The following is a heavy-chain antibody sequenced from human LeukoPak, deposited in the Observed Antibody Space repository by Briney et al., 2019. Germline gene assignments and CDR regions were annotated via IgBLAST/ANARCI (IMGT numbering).Heavy chain of an antibody. Sequence: GESLKISCKGSGCSFTSYWIGWVRQMPGKGLEWMGIIYPGDSDTRYSPSFQGQVTISADKSISTAYLQWSSLKASDTAMYYCARHRDCSGGSCENFDYWGQGTLVTVSS. CDR2: IYPGDSDT. J-gene: IGHJ4*02. V-gene: IGHV5-51*01. CDR1: GCSFTSYW. CDR3: ARHRDCSGGSCENFDY. D-gene: IGHD2-15*01.